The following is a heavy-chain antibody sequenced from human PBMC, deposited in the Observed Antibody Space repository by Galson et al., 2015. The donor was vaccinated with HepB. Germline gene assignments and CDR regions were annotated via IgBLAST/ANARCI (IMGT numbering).Heavy chain of an antibody. J-gene: IGHJ3*02. D-gene: IGHD3-3*01. V-gene: IGHV3-23*01. CDR1: GFTFSSYA. CDR2: ISGSGGST. Sequence: SLRLSCAASGFTFSSYAMSWVRQAPGKGLEWVSAISGSGGSTYYADSVKGRFTISRDNSKNTLYLQMNSLRAEDTAVYYCAKGGRVLRFLERSDAVDIWGQGTMVTVSS. CDR3: AKGGRVLRFLERSDAVDI.